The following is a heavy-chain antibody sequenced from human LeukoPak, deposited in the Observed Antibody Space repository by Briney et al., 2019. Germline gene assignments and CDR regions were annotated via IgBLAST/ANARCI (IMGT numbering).Heavy chain of an antibody. CDR1: GYTFTSYY. D-gene: IGHD2-8*01. CDR2: INPSGGST. CDR3: TREVLMVYAIDSNWFDP. J-gene: IGHJ5*02. Sequence: ASVKVSCKASGYTFTSYYMHWVRQAPGQGLEWMGIINPSGGSTSYAQKFQGRVTMTRDMSTSTVYMELSSLRSEDTAVYYCTREVLMVYAIDSNWFDPWGQGTLVTVSS. V-gene: IGHV1-46*01.